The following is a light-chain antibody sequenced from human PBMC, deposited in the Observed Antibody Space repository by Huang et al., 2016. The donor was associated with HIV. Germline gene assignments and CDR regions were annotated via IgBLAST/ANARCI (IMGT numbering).Light chain of an antibody. J-gene: IGKJ1*01. CDR3: QQSYSSWWT. CDR1: QSIGNK. CDR2: NAS. Sequence: DIQMTQSPSSLSASVGDTVTITCRASQSIGNKVQWYPQKPGKAPNLLIYNASNLQSGVPSRFSGSGSGTDFTLTIRGLQPEDFAVYYCQQSYSSWWTFGQGTKVEI. V-gene: IGKV1-39*01.